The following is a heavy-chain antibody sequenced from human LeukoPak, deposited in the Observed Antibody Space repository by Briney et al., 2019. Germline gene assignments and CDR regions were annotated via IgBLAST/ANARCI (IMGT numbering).Heavy chain of an antibody. CDR1: GITFSSYG. Sequence: GGTLRLSCAASGITFSSYGMSWVRQAPGKGLEWVSSISSTGGTTYYADSVKGRFTISRDNSKNTLYLQMNSLRAEDTAVYYCAKAGNLGGSNYLYYYYYMDVWGKGTTVTISS. J-gene: IGHJ6*03. CDR2: ISSTGGTT. CDR3: AKAGNLGGSNYLYYYYYMDV. D-gene: IGHD1-26*01. V-gene: IGHV3-23*01.